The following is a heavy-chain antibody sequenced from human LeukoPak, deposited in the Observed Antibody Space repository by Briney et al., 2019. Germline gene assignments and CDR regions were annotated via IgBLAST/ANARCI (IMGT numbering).Heavy chain of an antibody. D-gene: IGHD6-19*01. CDR3: ARGSWDSGWVSYFDL. Sequence: GRSLRLSCAASGFTFSGYAMHWVRQAPGKGLEWVAVISYDGSNKYYAGSVKGRFTISRDNSKNTLYLQMSSLRAEDTAVYYCARGSWDSGWVSYFDLWGRGTLVTVSS. J-gene: IGHJ2*01. V-gene: IGHV3-30-3*01. CDR1: GFTFSGYA. CDR2: ISYDGSNK.